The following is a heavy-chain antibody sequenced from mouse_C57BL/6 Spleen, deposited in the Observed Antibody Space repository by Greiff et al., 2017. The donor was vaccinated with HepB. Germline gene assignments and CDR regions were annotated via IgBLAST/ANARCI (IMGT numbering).Heavy chain of an antibody. CDR3: ARHELLRYGAMDY. CDR1: GFSLTSYG. CDR2: IWSDGST. D-gene: IGHD1-1*01. V-gene: IGHV2-6-1*01. J-gene: IGHJ4*01. Sequence: QVQLQQSGPGLVAPSQSLSITCTVSGFSLTSYGVHWVRQPPGKGLEWLVVIWSDGSTTYNSALKSRLSISKDNSKSQVFLKMNSLQTDDTAMYYCARHELLRYGAMDYWGQGTSVTVSS.